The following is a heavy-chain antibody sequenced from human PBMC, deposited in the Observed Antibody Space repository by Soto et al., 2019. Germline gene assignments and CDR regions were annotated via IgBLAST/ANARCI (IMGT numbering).Heavy chain of an antibody. CDR3: APGGLSSSSFDYYYGMDV. Sequence: GASVKVSCKASGGTFSSYAISWVRQAPGQGLEWMGGIIPIFGTANYAQKFQGRVTITADESTSTAYMELSSLRSEDTAVYYCAPGGLSSSSFDYYYGMDVWGQWTTVTVSS. D-gene: IGHD6-6*01. CDR1: GGTFSSYA. J-gene: IGHJ6*02. V-gene: IGHV1-69*13. CDR2: IIPIFGTA.